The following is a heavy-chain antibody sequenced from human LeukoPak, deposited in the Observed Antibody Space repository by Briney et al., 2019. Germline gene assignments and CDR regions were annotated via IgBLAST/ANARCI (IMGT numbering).Heavy chain of an antibody. Sequence: ASVKVSCKASGGTFSSYAISWGRQAPGQGREWMGRIIPIFGTANYAQKFQGRVTITTDEATSTAYMELSSLRSEDTAVYYCARVRSSSWSYYFDYWGQGTLVTVSS. J-gene: IGHJ4*02. CDR3: ARVRSSSWSYYFDY. CDR1: GGTFSSYA. D-gene: IGHD6-13*01. V-gene: IGHV1-69*05. CDR2: IIPIFGTA.